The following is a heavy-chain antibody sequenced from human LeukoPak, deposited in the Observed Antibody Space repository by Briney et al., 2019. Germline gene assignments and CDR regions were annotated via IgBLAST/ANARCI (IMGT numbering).Heavy chain of an antibody. D-gene: IGHD5-12*01. CDR1: GYTFTSYG. Sequence: ASVKVSCKASGYTFTSYGISWVRQAPGQGLEWMGWISAYNGNTNYAQKLQGRVTMTTDTSTSTAYMELRSLRSDDTAVYYCARIPSSGRGYSGYDYGDLDYWGQGTLVTVSS. CDR2: ISAYNGNT. V-gene: IGHV1-18*01. J-gene: IGHJ4*02. CDR3: ARIPSSGRGYSGYDYGDLDY.